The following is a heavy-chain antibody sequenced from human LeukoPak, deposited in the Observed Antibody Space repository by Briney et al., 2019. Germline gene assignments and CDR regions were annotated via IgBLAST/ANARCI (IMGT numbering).Heavy chain of an antibody. J-gene: IGHJ3*02. V-gene: IGHV3-9*01. CDR3: AKDLLPKLLWFGEDAFDI. CDR1: GFTFDDYA. D-gene: IGHD3-10*01. CDR2: ISWNSGSI. Sequence: PGRSLRLSCAASGFTFDDYAMHWVRHAPGKGLEWVSGISWNSGSIGYADSVKGRFTISRDNAKNSLYLQMNSLRAEDTALYYCAKDLLPKLLWFGEDAFDIWGQGTMVTVSS.